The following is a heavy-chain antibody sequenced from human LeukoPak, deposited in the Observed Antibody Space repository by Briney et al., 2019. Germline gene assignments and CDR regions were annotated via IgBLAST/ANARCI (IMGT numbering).Heavy chain of an antibody. V-gene: IGHV4-4*07. J-gene: IGHJ6*03. CDR2: IYTSGST. Sequence: SETLSLTCTVSGGSISGYYWSWIRQPAGKGLEWIGRIYTSGSTNYNPSLKSRVTMSVDTSKNQFSLKLSSVTAADTAVYYCARDLGNYYYYYMDVWGKGTTVTVSS. CDR3: ARDLGNYYYYYMDV. D-gene: IGHD3-16*01. CDR1: GGSISGYY.